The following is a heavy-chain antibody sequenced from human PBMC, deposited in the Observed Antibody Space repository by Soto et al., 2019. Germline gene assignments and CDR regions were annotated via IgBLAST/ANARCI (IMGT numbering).Heavy chain of an antibody. Sequence: EVQLLESGGGLVQPGGSLRLSCAASGFTFSSYAMSWVRQAPGKGLEWVSAISGSGGSTYYADSVKGRFTISRDNSKNTLYLQMNSLRAEDTAVFYCAKGTAYYYGSGSYYWGQGTLVTVSS. CDR1: GFTFSSYA. CDR3: AKGTAYYYGSGSYY. CDR2: ISGSGGST. V-gene: IGHV3-23*01. D-gene: IGHD3-10*01. J-gene: IGHJ4*02.